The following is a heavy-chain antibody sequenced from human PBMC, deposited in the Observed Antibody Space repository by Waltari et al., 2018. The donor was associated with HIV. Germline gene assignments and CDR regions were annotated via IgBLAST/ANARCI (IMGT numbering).Heavy chain of an antibody. D-gene: IGHD4-17*01. CDR2: IYTSGST. CDR1: GGSISSGSYY. J-gene: IGHJ4*02. V-gene: IGHV4-61*02. Sequence: QVQLQESGPGLVKPSQTLSLTCTVSGGSISSGSYYWSWIRQPAGRGLEWIGRIYTSGSTNYNPSLKRRVTISVDTSNNQFSLKLSSVTAADTAVYYCARGGSYGGYYFDYWGQGTLVTVSS. CDR3: ARGGSYGGYYFDY.